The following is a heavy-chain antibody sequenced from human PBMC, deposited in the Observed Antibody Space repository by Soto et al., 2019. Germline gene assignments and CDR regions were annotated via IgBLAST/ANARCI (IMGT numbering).Heavy chain of an antibody. V-gene: IGHV4-39*01. CDR3: AGRGDGSSSGYYYYGMDV. CDR1: GGYFSSNSYY. CDR2: IYYSGST. J-gene: IGHJ6*02. D-gene: IGHD2-21*02. Sequence: SETLSLTCTVSGGYFSSNSYYWGWIRQPPGKGLEWIGSIYYSGSTYYNPFLKRRVAISVDTSKHQFSVKLSSVIAADTAVQYCAGRGDGSSSGYYYYGMDVWGQGTTVTGS.